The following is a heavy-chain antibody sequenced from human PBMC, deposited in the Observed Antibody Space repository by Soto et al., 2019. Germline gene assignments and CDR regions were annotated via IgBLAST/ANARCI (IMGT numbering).Heavy chain of an antibody. V-gene: IGHV4-31*03. CDR1: GGSISSGGYY. D-gene: IGHD1-26*01. Sequence: SETLSLTCTVSGGSISSGGYYWSWIRQHPGKGLEWIGYIYYSGSTYYNPSLKSRVTISVDTSKNQFSLKLSSVTAADTAVYYCARELYSGSSFDYWGQGTLVTVSS. CDR2: IYYSGST. CDR3: ARELYSGSSFDY. J-gene: IGHJ4*02.